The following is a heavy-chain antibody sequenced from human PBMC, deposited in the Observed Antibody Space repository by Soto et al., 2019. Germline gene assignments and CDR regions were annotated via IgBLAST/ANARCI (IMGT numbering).Heavy chain of an antibody. D-gene: IGHD2-2*01. CDR2: IGPTANT. CDR3: AIARHCSSAARPAAE. V-gene: IGHV3-23*05. Sequence: PGGSLRLSCAASGFPFSTSGILWPRQPPGEGLEWVSAIGPTANTNYRDSVKGRFTISRDNSRNTVFLQMSALRPEDTALYYCAIARHCSSAARPAAEWGQGTLVTVSS. CDR1: GFPFSTSG. J-gene: IGHJ4*02.